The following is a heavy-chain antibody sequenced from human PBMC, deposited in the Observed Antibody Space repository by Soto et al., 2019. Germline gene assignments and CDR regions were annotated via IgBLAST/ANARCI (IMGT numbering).Heavy chain of an antibody. J-gene: IGHJ3*02. V-gene: IGHV1-24*01. Sequence: QVQLVQSGAEVKKPGASVKVSCKVSGYTLTELSMHWVRQAPGKGLEWMGGFDPEDGETIYAQKFQGRVTMTEDTSTDTAYMELSSLRSEDTAVYYCATFYSIFGVVIIEDRDAFDIWGQGTMVTVSS. CDR3: ATFYSIFGVVIIEDRDAFDI. D-gene: IGHD3-3*01. CDR2: FDPEDGET. CDR1: GYTLTELS.